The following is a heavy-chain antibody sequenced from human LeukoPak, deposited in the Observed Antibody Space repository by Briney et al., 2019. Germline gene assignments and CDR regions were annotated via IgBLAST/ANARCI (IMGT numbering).Heavy chain of an antibody. Sequence: GGSLRDSCAGSGISSSNYALYWVCQAPGKGLEWVSGISGSGGSTYYADSVKGRFTISRDNSKNTLYLQMSSLRAEDTAVYYCARDGIYGDNALWNFDVWGGGEPVSVSS. D-gene: IGHD4-23*01. CDR2: ISGSGGST. V-gene: IGHV3-23*01. CDR1: GISSSNYA. CDR3: ARDGIYGDNALWNFDV. J-gene: IGHJ2*01.